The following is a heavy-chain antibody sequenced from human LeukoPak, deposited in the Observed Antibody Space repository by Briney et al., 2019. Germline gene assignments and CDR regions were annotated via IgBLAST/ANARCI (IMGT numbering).Heavy chain of an antibody. J-gene: IGHJ4*02. CDR1: GFRFTNFG. CDR3: AKDIRWASFES. CDR2: IIPTGSTT. Sequence: PGGSLRLSCVPSGFRFTNFGVNWVPQAPGKGLEGVSGIIPTGSTTYYADSVKGRFTISRDNSKNTVYLHLNSLRVEDTAQYYCAKDIRWASFESWGQGTLVTVSS. V-gene: IGHV3-23*01. D-gene: IGHD3-16*01.